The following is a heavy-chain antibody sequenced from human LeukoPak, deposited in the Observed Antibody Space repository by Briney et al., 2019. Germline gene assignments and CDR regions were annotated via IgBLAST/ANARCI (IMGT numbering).Heavy chain of an antibody. Sequence: SQTLSLTCALSGDSVSSNSAAWNWIRQPPSRGLEWLGRTYYRSKWYNHYAVSVKSRITINPDTSKNQFSLQLNSVTPEDTAVYYCAKTAASSIASWGQGTLVTVSS. CDR2: TYYRSKWYN. D-gene: IGHD2-15*01. J-gene: IGHJ5*01. V-gene: IGHV6-1*01. CDR3: AKTAASSIAS. CDR1: GDSVSSNSAA.